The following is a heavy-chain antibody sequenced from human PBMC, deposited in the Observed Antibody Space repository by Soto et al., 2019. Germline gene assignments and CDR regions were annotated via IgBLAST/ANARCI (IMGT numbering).Heavy chain of an antibody. D-gene: IGHD1-26*01. J-gene: IGHJ4*02. CDR3: AREYGGSRVFDY. V-gene: IGHV1-46*01. CDR2: INPSADST. CDR1: GYTFTNYF. Sequence: QVQLVQSGAEVNKPGASVKVSCKTSGYTFTNYFIHWVRQAPGQGPEWMGIINPSADSTNYAQKFQGRSTVTRDRSTSTVYLELRSLRSEDTAVYYCAREYGGSRVFDYWGQGTLVTVSS.